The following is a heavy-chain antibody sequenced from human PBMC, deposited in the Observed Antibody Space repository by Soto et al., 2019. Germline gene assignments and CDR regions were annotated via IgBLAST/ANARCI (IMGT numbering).Heavy chain of an antibody. J-gene: IGHJ4*02. CDR2: INPNNGDT. CDR3: AREITYGGGSFSLGL. CDR1: GYFFTSHY. D-gene: IGHD3-10*01. V-gene: IGHV1-2*06. Sequence: QVQLVQSGAEVEKPGASVKVSCKTSGYFFTSHYIHWVRLAPGRGLEWMGRINPNNGDTNSPQKFQGRVTMTSDASISKGYMEMSGLRSDDPALYYCAREITYGGGSFSLGLWGQGTLVTVSS.